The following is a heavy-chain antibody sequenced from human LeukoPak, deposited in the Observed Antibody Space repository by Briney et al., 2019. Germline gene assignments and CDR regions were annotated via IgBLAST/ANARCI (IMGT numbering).Heavy chain of an antibody. Sequence: GGSLRLSCAASGFTFSGYTMNWVRQAPGKGLEWVSSISTSSSYIYYADSVKGRFTISRDNAKNSLYLQMNSLRAEDTAVYYCARQPYYDILTGYQPPDYWGQGTLVTVSS. CDR2: ISTSSSYI. J-gene: IGHJ4*02. CDR1: GFTFSGYT. V-gene: IGHV3-21*01. CDR3: ARQPYYDILTGYQPPDY. D-gene: IGHD3-9*01.